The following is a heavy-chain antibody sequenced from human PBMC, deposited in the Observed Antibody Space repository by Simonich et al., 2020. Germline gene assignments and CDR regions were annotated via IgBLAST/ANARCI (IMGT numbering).Heavy chain of an antibody. V-gene: IGHV3-23*01. CDR3: AKEESYSSTSCYDAFDI. CDR2: IGGSGGST. Sequence: EVQLLESGGGLVQPGGSLRLSCAASGFTFSSYAMSWVRQAPGKGVEWVSAIGGSGGSTYYADSVKGRFTISRDNSKNTLYLQMNSLRAEDTAVYYCAKEESYSSTSCYDAFDIWGQGTMVTVSS. J-gene: IGHJ3*02. D-gene: IGHD2-2*01. CDR1: GFTFSSYA.